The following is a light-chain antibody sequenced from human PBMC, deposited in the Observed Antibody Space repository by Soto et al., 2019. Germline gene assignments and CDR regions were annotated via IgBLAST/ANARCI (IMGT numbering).Light chain of an antibody. J-gene: IGKJ5*01. V-gene: IGKV1-5*01. Sequence: DIHITQSPSTLSASVGDRVTITCRASQSISSWLAWYQQKPGRAPKLLIYDASTLESGVPSRFSGSGSETEFTLTISRLQPDDFATYFCHSRAFGQGTRLEI. CDR3: HSRA. CDR2: DAS. CDR1: QSISSW.